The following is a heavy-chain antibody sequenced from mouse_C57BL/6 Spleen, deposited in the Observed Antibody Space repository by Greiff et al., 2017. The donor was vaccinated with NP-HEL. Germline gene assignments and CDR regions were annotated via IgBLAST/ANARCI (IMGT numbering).Heavy chain of an antibody. V-gene: IGHV1-80*01. D-gene: IGHD3-3*01. Sequence: VKLQESGAELVKPGASVKISCKASGYAFSSYWMNWVKQRPGKGLEWIGQIYPGDGDTNYNGKFKGKAPLPADKSSSTAYVQLSSLTSEDSAVYFCARGPPGDYFDYWGQGTTLTVAS. CDR2: IYPGDGDT. J-gene: IGHJ2*01. CDR1: GYAFSSYW. CDR3: ARGPPGDYFDY.